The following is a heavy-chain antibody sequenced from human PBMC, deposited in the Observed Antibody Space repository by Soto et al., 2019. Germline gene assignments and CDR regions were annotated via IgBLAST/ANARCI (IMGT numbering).Heavy chain of an antibody. D-gene: IGHD5-18*01. CDR2: IWYDGSNK. Sequence: QVQLVESGGGVVQPGRSLRLSCAASGFTFSSYGMHWVRQAPGKGLEWVAVIWYDGSNKYYADSVKGRFTISRDNSKNTLYLQMNSLRAEDMAVYYCARGPEQLWWGDFDYWGQGTLVTVSS. V-gene: IGHV3-33*01. CDR1: GFTFSSYG. J-gene: IGHJ4*02. CDR3: ARGPEQLWWGDFDY.